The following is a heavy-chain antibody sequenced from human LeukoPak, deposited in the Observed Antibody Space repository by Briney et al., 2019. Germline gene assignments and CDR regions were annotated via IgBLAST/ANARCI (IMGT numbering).Heavy chain of an antibody. Sequence: GGSLRLSCAASGFTFSSYEMNWVRQAPGKGLEWVSYVSSSGSTIYYADSVKGRFTISRDNAKNSLYLQMNSLRAEDTAVYYCAELGITMIGGVWGKGTTVTISS. CDR2: VSSSGSTI. CDR1: GFTFSSYE. V-gene: IGHV3-48*03. D-gene: IGHD3-10*02. CDR3: AELGITMIGGV. J-gene: IGHJ6*04.